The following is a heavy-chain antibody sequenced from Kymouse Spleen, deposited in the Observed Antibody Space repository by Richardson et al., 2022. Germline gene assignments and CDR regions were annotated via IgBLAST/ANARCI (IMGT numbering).Heavy chain of an antibody. D-gene: IGHD3-10*01. CDR3: GSGSYYKKTLTT. V-gene: IGHV6-1*01. CDR1: GDSVSSNSAA. CDR2: TYYRSKWYN. Sequence: QVQLQQSGPGLVKPSQTLSLTCAISGDSVSSNSAAWNWIRQSPSRGLEWLGRTYYRSKWYNDYAVSVKSRITINPDTSKNQFSLQLNSVTPEDTAVY**GSGSYYKKTLTTGAREPWSPSPQ. J-gene: IGHJ4*02.